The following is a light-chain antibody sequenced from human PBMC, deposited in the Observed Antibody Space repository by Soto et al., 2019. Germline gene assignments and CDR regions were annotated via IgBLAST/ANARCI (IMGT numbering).Light chain of an antibody. CDR3: QHYNTYSPGT. CDR2: DTS. CDR1: QRVITW. J-gene: IGKJ1*01. Sequence: DIQMTQTPATLAAFAGNRVTVTCRASQRVITWLAWYQEKPGRGTKLLIYDTSTWQSGVPSRFFGSGSGTEFTLTITSLKPDDFATYYCQHYNTYSPGTFSQGTRVEV. V-gene: IGKV1-5*01.